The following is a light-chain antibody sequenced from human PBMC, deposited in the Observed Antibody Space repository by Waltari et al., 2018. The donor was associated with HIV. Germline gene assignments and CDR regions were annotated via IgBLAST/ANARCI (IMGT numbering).Light chain of an antibody. CDR2: DIN. V-gene: IGLV1-51*01. J-gene: IGLJ1*01. CDR1: NSTFGNDF. Sequence: QSVLTQQPPSVSAAPGQNVTMSCSGGNSTFGNDFIFWSQHRPGMAPRSLIYDINKRPLGIPERLAASKSGTSATLGITGLQNGVEGDYYCGTWDARLSAGVFGSGTKVF. CDR3: GTWDARLSAGVFGSGTKV.